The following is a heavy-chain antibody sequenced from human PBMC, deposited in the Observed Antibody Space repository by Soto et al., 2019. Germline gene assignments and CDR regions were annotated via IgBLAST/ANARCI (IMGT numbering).Heavy chain of an antibody. V-gene: IGHV3-30-3*01. D-gene: IGHD1-26*01. CDR1: GFTFSSYA. CDR3: ARDREGTPDV. CDR2: ISYDGSNK. J-gene: IGHJ6*02. Sequence: PGGSLRLSCAASGFTFSSYAIHWVRQAPGKGLEWVAVISYDGSNKYYADSVKGRFTISRDNSKNTLYLQMNSLRAEDTAVYYCARDREGTPDVWGQGTTVTVSS.